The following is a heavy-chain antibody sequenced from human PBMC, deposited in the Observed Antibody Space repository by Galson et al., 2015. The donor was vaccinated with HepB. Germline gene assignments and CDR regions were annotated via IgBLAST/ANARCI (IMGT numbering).Heavy chain of an antibody. CDR1: GFTFSSYG. V-gene: IGHV3-33*01. CDR3: ARDREYQLLYGMDV. CDR2: IWYDGSNK. D-gene: IGHD2-2*01. J-gene: IGHJ6*02. Sequence: SLRLSCAASGFTFSSYGMHWVRQAPGKGLEWVAVIWYDGSNKYYADSVKGRFTISRDNSKNTLYLQMNSLRAEDTAVYYCARDREYQLLYGMDVWGQGTTVTVSS.